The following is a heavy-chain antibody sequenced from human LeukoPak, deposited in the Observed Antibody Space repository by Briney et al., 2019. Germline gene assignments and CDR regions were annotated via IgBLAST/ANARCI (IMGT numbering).Heavy chain of an antibody. CDR1: GFTFSSYS. Sequence: GGSLRLSCAASGFTFSSYSMNWVRQAPGKGLEWVSAISGSGGSTYYADSVKGRFTISRDNSKNTLYLQMNSLRAEDTAVYYCAKGSDDFWSDMDVWGKGTTVTVSS. V-gene: IGHV3-23*01. D-gene: IGHD3-3*01. J-gene: IGHJ6*03. CDR3: AKGSDDFWSDMDV. CDR2: ISGSGGST.